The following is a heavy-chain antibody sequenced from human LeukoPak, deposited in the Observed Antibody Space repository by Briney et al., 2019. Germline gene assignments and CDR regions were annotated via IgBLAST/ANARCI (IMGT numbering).Heavy chain of an antibody. CDR2: TYYRSTWYN. J-gene: IGHJ4*02. D-gene: IGHD6-19*01. Sequence: SQTLSLTCAISGDSASSNSAAWNWITQSPSRDLEWLGRTYYRSTWYNDYAVSVKSRISINPDTSKNQFSLQLNSVTPEDTAVYYCARGGHWYSSGWDLDYWGQGTLVTVSS. CDR3: ARGGHWYSSGWDLDY. CDR1: GDSASSNSAA. V-gene: IGHV6-1*01.